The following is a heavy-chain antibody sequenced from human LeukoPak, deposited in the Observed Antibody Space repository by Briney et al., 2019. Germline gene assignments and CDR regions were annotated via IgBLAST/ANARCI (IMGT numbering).Heavy chain of an antibody. J-gene: IGHJ4*02. V-gene: IGHV3-23*01. Sequence: GGSLRLSCAASGFTFSSYAMSWVRRAPGKGLEWVSAISGSGGSTYYADSVKGRFTISRDNSKNTLYLQMNSLRAEDTAVYYCAKDTITIFGVVIPFDYWGQGTLVTVSS. CDR2: ISGSGGST. CDR1: GFTFSSYA. CDR3: AKDTITIFGVVIPFDY. D-gene: IGHD3-3*01.